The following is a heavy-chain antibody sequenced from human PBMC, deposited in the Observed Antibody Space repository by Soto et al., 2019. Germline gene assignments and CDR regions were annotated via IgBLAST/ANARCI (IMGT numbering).Heavy chain of an antibody. V-gene: IGHV4-59*08. CDR2: IYYSGST. CDR3: ARVPDYYDSSGYPTQDY. J-gene: IGHJ4*02. CDR1: GCSISSYY. Sequence: SETLSLTCTVSGCSISSYYWSWIRQPPGEGLEWIGYIYYSGSTYYNPSLKSRVTISVDTSKNQFSLKLSSVTAADTAVYYCARVPDYYDSSGYPTQDYWGQGTLVTVSS. D-gene: IGHD3-22*01.